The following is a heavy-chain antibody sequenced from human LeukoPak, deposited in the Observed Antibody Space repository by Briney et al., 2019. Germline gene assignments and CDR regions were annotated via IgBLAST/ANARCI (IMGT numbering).Heavy chain of an antibody. CDR1: GFTFSSYW. CDR3: ARPRYSGSYYDY. Sequence: GGSLRLSCAASGFTFSSYWMSWVRQAPGKGLEWVANIKQIGSEKKYVDSVKGRFTISRDNAKNSLYLQMNSLRAEDTAVYYCARPRYSGSYYDYWGQGTMVTVSS. CDR2: IKQIGSEK. D-gene: IGHD1-26*01. V-gene: IGHV3-7*01. J-gene: IGHJ4*02.